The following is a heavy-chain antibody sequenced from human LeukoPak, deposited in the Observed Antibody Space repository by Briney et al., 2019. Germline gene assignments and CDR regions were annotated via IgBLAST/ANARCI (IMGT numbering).Heavy chain of an antibody. CDR2: IYSGGSA. J-gene: IGHJ4*02. Sequence: GGSLRLSCAASGFTVSSNYMSWVRQAPGKGLEWVSVIYSGGSAYYADSVKGRFTISRDNSKNTLYLQMNSLRAEDTAVYYCAKLPYPRSPDYWGQGTLVTVSS. CDR3: AKLPYPRSPDY. D-gene: IGHD6-13*01. CDR1: GFTVSSNY. V-gene: IGHV3-66*04.